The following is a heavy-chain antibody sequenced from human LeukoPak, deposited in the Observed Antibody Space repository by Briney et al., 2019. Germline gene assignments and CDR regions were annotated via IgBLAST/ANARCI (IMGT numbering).Heavy chain of an antibody. D-gene: IGHD5-12*01. Sequence: GGSLRLSCAASGFTFSSYSMNWVRQAPGKGLEWVSSISSSSSYIYYADSLKGRLTISRDNAKKSLYLQISSLTDGDTAIYYCARARGYDSGVFGMDVWGQGTAVTVSS. CDR3: ARARGYDSGVFGMDV. V-gene: IGHV3-21*01. J-gene: IGHJ6*02. CDR2: ISSSSSYI. CDR1: GFTFSSYS.